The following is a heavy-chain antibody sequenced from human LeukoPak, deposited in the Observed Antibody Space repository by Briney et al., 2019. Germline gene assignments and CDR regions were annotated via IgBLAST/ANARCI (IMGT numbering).Heavy chain of an antibody. CDR3: ARDGYYDFWSGYYRGKFDY. D-gene: IGHD3-3*01. V-gene: IGHV1-18*01. CDR1: GYTFTSYG. Sequence: TSVKVSCKASGYTFTSYGISWVRQAPGQGLEWMGWISAYNGNTNYAQKLQGRVTMTTDTSTSTAYMELRSLRSDDTAVYYCARDGYYDFWSGYYRGKFDYWGQGTLVTVSS. J-gene: IGHJ4*02. CDR2: ISAYNGNT.